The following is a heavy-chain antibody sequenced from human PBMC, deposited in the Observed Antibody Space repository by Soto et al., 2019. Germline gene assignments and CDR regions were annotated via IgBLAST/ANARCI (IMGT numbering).Heavy chain of an antibody. Sequence: HIPLKESGPTLVQPTQTLTLTCTFSGFSLSTSGVGVAWIRLPPGKALDWLALVYSNDDKRFSPSLNSSLTIQKATSKKQVVLTMTNMDPVDTATYYCTNMRVSGLYGMDVWGQGTTVTVSS. CDR1: GFSLSTSGVG. V-gene: IGHV2-5*01. J-gene: IGHJ6*02. CDR3: TNMRVSGLYGMDV. D-gene: IGHD3-10*01. CDR2: VYSNDDK.